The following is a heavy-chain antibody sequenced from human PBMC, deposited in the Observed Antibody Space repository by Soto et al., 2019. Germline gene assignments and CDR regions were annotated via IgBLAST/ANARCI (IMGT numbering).Heavy chain of an antibody. Sequence: PGGSLRLSCAASGFTFTRYSMNWVRQAPGKGLEWVSSISSTTNYIYYADSMKGRFTVSRDNAKDSVYLEMNSLRVEDTAVYYCAKAIENYSTGYYKPFYYFGVDVWGQGTTVTVSS. CDR2: ISSTTNYI. CDR1: GFTFTRYS. V-gene: IGHV3-21*01. J-gene: IGHJ6*02. CDR3: AKAIENYSTGYYKPFYYFGVDV. D-gene: IGHD3-22*01.